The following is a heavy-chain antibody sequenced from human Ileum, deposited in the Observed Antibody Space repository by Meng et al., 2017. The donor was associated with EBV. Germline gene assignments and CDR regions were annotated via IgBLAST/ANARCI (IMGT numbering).Heavy chain of an antibody. CDR1: GFLFSGRG. Sequence: ALLVVGGGVLVQPGGLLSLSWTACGFLFSGRGMSWVRQAPVKGLEWVSSISSSGDYIYYADSVKGRFTISRDNSKNTLYLQMESLRAEDTAIYYCAKIGVIGNWYFDLWGRGTLVTVSS. CDR2: ISSSGDYI. V-gene: IGHV3-23*04. CDR3: AKIGVIGNWYFDL. D-gene: IGHD2-21*01. J-gene: IGHJ2*01.